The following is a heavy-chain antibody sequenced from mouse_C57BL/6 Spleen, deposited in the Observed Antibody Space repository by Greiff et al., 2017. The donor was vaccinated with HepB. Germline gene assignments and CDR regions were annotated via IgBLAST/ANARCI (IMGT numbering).Heavy chain of an antibody. CDR3: ARGTMITPGYCDV. Sequence: EVQGVESGGGLVKPGGSLKLSCAASGFTFSSYAMSWVRQTPEKRLEWVATISDGGSSTYYPDNVKGRFTISRDNAKKNLYLQMSHLKSEDTAMYYCARGTMITPGYCDVWGTGTTVTVSS. J-gene: IGHJ1*03. D-gene: IGHD2-4*01. V-gene: IGHV5-4*01. CDR2: ISDGGSST. CDR1: GFTFSSYA.